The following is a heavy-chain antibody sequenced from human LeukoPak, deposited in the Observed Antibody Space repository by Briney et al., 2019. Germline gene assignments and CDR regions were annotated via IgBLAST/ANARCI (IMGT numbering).Heavy chain of an antibody. J-gene: IGHJ4*02. CDR3: AKGGITMVRGVEIDY. D-gene: IGHD3-10*01. V-gene: IGHV3-30*02. CDR2: IRYDGSNK. CDR1: GFTFSSYG. Sequence: GGSLRLSCAASGFTFSSYGMHWVRQAPGKGLEWVAFIRYDGSNKYYADSVKGRFTISRDNSKNTLYLQMSSLRAEDTAVYYCAKGGITMVRGVEIDYWGQGTLVTVSS.